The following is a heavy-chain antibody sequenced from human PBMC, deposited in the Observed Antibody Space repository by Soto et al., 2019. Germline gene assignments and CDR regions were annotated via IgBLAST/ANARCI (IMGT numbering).Heavy chain of an antibody. CDR3: ARSERSMVSDY. Sequence: SETLSLTCTVSGGSISSSSYYWGWIRQPPGKGLEWIGSIYYSGSTYYNPSLKSRVTISVDTSKDQFSLKLSSVTAADTAVYYCARSERSMVSDYWGQGTLVTVSS. CDR2: IYYSGST. V-gene: IGHV4-39*01. D-gene: IGHD2-8*01. CDR1: GGSISSSSYY. J-gene: IGHJ4*02.